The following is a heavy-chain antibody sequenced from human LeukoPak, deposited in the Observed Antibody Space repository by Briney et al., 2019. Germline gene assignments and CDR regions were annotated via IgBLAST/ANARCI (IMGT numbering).Heavy chain of an antibody. V-gene: IGHV4-61*01. CDR2: IQYSGST. Sequence: PSETLSLTCTVSGDSVSGISFYWSWIRQPPWKGLQYIGYIQYSGSTNYNPSLKSRVTISVDTSKNQFSLKLSSVTAADTAVYYCARYYDSSGYWSTPHFDYWGQGTLVTVSS. CDR1: GDSVSGISFY. J-gene: IGHJ4*02. CDR3: ARYYDSSGYWSTPHFDY. D-gene: IGHD3-22*01.